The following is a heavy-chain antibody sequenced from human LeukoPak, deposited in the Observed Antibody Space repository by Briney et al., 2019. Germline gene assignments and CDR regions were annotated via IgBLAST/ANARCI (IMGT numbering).Heavy chain of an antibody. CDR1: GGSISSSNW. J-gene: IGHJ5*02. CDR2: IYHSGST. D-gene: IGHD2-15*01. CDR3: ARGPSYCSGGSCYDWFDP. Sequence: TSETLSLTCAVSGGSISSSNWWSWVRQPPGKGLEWIGEIYHSGSTNYNPSLKSRVTISVDKSKNQFSLKLSSVTAADTAVYYCARGPSYCSGGSCYDWFDPWGQGTLVTDSS. V-gene: IGHV4-4*02.